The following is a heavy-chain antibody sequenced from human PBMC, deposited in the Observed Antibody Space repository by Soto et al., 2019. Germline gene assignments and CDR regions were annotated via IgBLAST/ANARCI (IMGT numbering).Heavy chain of an antibody. V-gene: IGHV1-18*04. Sequence: ASVKVSCKASGYTFTSYGISWVRQAPGQGLEWMGWISAYNGNTNYAQKLQGRVTMTTDTSTSTAYMELRSLRSDDTAVYYCARVRMRNYDFWSGYPPSYGMDVWGLGTTVTVSS. CDR1: GYTFTSYG. D-gene: IGHD3-3*01. CDR3: ARVRMRNYDFWSGYPPSYGMDV. CDR2: ISAYNGNT. J-gene: IGHJ6*02.